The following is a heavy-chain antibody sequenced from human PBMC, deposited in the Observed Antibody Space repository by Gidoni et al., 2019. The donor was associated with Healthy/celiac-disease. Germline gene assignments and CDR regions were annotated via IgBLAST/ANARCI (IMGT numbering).Heavy chain of an antibody. Sequence: QVQLQESGPGLAKPSQTLSRTCTVAGGSLSSGDYYWSWIRQPPGKGLEWIGYIYYSGSTYYNPSLKSRVTISVDTSKNQFSLKLSSVTAADTAVYYCARDPLRYFDWPAWGQGTLVTVSS. D-gene: IGHD3-9*01. CDR3: ARDPLRYFDWPA. J-gene: IGHJ5*02. V-gene: IGHV4-30-4*01. CDR1: GGSLSSGDYY. CDR2: IYYSGST.